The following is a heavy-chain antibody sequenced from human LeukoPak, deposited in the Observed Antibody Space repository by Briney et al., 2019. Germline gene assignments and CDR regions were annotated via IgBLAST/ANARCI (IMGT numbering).Heavy chain of an antibody. CDR3: ARGIYDSSGYYDWFDP. CDR1: GFTFSSYW. J-gene: IGHJ5*02. Sequence: GGSLRLSCAASGFTFSSYWMHWVRQAPGKGLVWVSRINSDGSSTSYADSVKGRFTISRDNAKNTLYLQMNSLRAEDTAVYYCARGIYDSSGYYDWFDPWGQGTLVTVSS. D-gene: IGHD3-22*01. V-gene: IGHV3-74*01. CDR2: INSDGSST.